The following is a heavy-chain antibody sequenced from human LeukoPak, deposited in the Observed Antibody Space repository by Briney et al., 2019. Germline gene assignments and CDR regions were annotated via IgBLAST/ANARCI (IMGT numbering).Heavy chain of an antibody. CDR3: ASGVRRSTDFDI. V-gene: IGHV1-8*01. J-gene: IGHJ3*02. CDR2: MNPNNGNT. CDR1: GYTFTSYD. Sequence: ASVKVSCKASGYTFTSYDINWVRQATGQGLEWMGWMNPNNGNTGYAQKFQGRVTMTRNTSISTAYMELSSLRSEDTAVYYCASGVRRSTDFDIWGQGTMVTVSS.